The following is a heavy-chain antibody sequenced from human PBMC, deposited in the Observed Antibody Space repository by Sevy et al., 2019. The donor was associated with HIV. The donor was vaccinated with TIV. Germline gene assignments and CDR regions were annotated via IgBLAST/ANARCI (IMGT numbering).Heavy chain of an antibody. J-gene: IGHJ3*02. Sequence: GGSLRLSCAASGFTFSSYAMHWVRQAPGKGLEWVAVISYDGSNKYYADSVKGRFTISRDNSKNTLYLQMNSLRAEDTAVYYCARDGNVVVPAARRAAAASQASDIWGQGTMVTVSS. CDR2: ISYDGSNK. V-gene: IGHV3-30-3*01. CDR3: ARDGNVVVPAARRAAAASQASDI. D-gene: IGHD2-2*01. CDR1: GFTFSSYA.